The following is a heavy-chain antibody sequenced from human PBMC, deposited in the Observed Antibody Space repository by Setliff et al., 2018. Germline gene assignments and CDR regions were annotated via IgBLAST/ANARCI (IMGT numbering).Heavy chain of an antibody. J-gene: IGHJ4*02. CDR3: VTSTIIIYYFDF. D-gene: IGHD3-10*01. CDR2: TTGSGGDR. CDR1: GLTFRTYA. V-gene: IGHV3-23*01. Sequence: PGGSLRLSCAASGLTFRTYAMSWVRQAPGKGLEWVSPTTGSGGDRDYADSVKGRFTISRDNSKNTLYLQMNSLRAEDTAVYYCVTSTIIIYYFDFWGQGTPVTVSS.